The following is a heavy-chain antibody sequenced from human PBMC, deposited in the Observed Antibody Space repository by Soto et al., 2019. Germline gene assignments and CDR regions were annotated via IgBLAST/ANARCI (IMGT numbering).Heavy chain of an antibody. CDR1: GGSISSYY. Sequence: PSETLSLTCTVPGGSISSYYWSWIRQPPGKGLEWIGYIYYSGSTNYNPSLKSRVTISVDTSKNQFSLKLSSVTAADTAVYYCASIYDSSGHDAFDIWGQGTMVTVSS. J-gene: IGHJ3*02. V-gene: IGHV4-59*01. CDR2: IYYSGST. D-gene: IGHD3-22*01. CDR3: ASIYDSSGHDAFDI.